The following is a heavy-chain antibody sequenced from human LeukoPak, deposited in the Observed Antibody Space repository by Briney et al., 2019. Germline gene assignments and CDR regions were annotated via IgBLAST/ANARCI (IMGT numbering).Heavy chain of an antibody. J-gene: IGHJ5*02. Sequence: ASVKVSCKASGYTFTGYYMHWVRQAPGQGLEWMGWINPNSGGTNYAQKFQGRVTMTRDTSISTAYMELSRLRSDDTAVYYCARAPYSSGWYPNWFDPWGQGTLVTVSS. D-gene: IGHD6-19*01. CDR3: ARAPYSSGWYPNWFDP. CDR2: INPNSGGT. CDR1: GYTFTGYY. V-gene: IGHV1-2*02.